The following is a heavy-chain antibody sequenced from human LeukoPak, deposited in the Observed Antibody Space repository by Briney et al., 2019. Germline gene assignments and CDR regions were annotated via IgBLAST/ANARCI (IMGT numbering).Heavy chain of an antibody. CDR1: GFTFDDYA. D-gene: IGHD2-2*01. CDR3: AREYCSSTSCPIFDY. V-gene: IGHV3-9*01. CDR2: ISWNSGSI. Sequence: PGRSLRLSCAASGFTFDDYAMHWVRQAPGKGLEWVSGISWNSGSIGYADSVKGRFTISRDNSKNTLYLQMNSLRAEDTAVYYCAREYCSSTSCPIFDYWGQGTLVTVSS. J-gene: IGHJ4*02.